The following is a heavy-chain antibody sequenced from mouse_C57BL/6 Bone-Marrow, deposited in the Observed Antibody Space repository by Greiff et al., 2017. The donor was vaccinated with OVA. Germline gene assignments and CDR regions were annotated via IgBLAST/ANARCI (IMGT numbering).Heavy chain of an antibody. J-gene: IGHJ3*01. Sequence: VQLQQSGAELARPGASVKLSCKASGYTFTSYGISWVKQRTGPGLEWIGEIYPRSGNTYYNEKFKGKGTLTADKSSSTAYMELRSLTSEDSAVYFCARFAPLYYYGSSSWFAYWGQGTLVTVSA. CDR2: IYPRSGNT. D-gene: IGHD1-1*01. CDR3: ARFAPLYYYGSSSWFAY. V-gene: IGHV1-81*01. CDR1: GYTFTSYG.